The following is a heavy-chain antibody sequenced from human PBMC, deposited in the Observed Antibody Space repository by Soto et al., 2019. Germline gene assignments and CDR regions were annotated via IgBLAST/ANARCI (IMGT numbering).Heavy chain of an antibody. CDR1: GFTFSSYA. J-gene: IGHJ4*02. V-gene: IGHV3-23*01. CDR2: ISGSGGST. CDR3: AKLHLWLYYFDY. Sequence: EVQLLESGGGLVQPGGSLRLSCAASGFTFSSYAMSWVRQAPGKGLEWVSAISGSGGSTYYADSVKGRFTISRDNSKNRLYLKMNSLRAEDTPVYYCAKLHLWLYYFDYWGQGTLVTVSS. D-gene: IGHD5-18*01.